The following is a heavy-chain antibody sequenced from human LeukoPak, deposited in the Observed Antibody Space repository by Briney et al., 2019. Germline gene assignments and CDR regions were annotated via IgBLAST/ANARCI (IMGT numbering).Heavy chain of an antibody. J-gene: IGHJ4*02. Sequence: ASVTVSCTASGYTFTAYYVHWVRQAPGQGPEWMGWIHPNSGGTKYAQNFQGRVTMTRDTSITTAYMELSSLRSDDTAVYYCARGDIYWDYWGQGTQVTVSS. CDR1: GYTFTAYY. V-gene: IGHV1-2*02. CDR2: IHPNSGGT. CDR3: ARGDIYWDY. D-gene: IGHD2-15*01.